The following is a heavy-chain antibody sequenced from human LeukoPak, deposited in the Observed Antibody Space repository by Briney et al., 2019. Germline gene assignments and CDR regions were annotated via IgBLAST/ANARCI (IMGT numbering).Heavy chain of an antibody. J-gene: IGHJ3*02. CDR1: GFTFSNAW. V-gene: IGHV3-15*01. Sequence: GGSLRLSCAASGFTFSNAWMSWVRQAPGKGLEWVGRIKSKTDGGTTDYAAPVKGRFTISRDDSKNTLYLQMNSLKTEDTAVYYCTTGPWRLRHAFDIWGQGTMVTVSS. CDR3: TTGPWRLRHAFDI. CDR2: IKSKTDGGTT.